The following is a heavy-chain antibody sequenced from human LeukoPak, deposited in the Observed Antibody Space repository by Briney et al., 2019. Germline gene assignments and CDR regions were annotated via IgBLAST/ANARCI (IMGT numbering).Heavy chain of an antibody. D-gene: IGHD3-9*01. Sequence: PSETLSLTCTVSGGSISSYYWSWIRQPPGKGLEWIGYIYYSGSTNYNPSLKSRVTISVDTSKNQFSLKLSSVTAADTAEYYCARVLLYFDQAAPDNWFDPWGQGTLVTVSS. V-gene: IGHV4-59*01. CDR1: GGSISSYY. CDR3: ARVLLYFDQAAPDNWFDP. J-gene: IGHJ5*02. CDR2: IYYSGST.